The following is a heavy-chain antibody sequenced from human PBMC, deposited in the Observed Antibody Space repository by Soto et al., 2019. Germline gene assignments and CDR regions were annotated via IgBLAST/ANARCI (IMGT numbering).Heavy chain of an antibody. Sequence: GGSLRLSCAASGFSFSTFIMNWVRQAPGKGLEWISYINSGSSTIYYADSVKGRFTISRDNAKNSLYLQMNSLRDEDTAVYYCARDPEYSYAPIAYGGRGTRVTLSS. CDR2: INSGSSTI. J-gene: IGHJ4*02. D-gene: IGHD5-18*01. CDR1: GFSFSTFI. V-gene: IGHV3-48*02. CDR3: ARDPEYSYAPIAY.